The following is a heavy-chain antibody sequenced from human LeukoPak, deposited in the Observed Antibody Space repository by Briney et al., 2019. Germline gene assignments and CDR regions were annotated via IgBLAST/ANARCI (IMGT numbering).Heavy chain of an antibody. D-gene: IGHD5-12*01. CDR3: ARDHDVWVAPSFDY. CDR1: GYSISTGYF. J-gene: IGHJ4*02. Sequence: PSETLSLTCTVSGYSISTGYFWAWIRQPPGKGLEWIGSISRGAGTYYSPSLKSRVTMSLDTSKNQFSVNLNSVTAADTAVYYCARDHDVWVAPSFDYWGQGNLVSVSS. CDR2: ISRGAGT. V-gene: IGHV4-38-2*02.